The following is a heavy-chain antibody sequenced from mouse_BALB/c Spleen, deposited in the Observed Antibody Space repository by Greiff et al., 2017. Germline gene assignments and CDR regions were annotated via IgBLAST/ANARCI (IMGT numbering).Heavy chain of an antibody. J-gene: IGHJ2*01. Sequence: EVKLMESGGGLVQPGGSMKLSCVASGFTFSSYWMSWVRQSPEKGLEWVAEIRLKSDNYATHYAESVKGKFTISRDDSKSRLYLQMNSLRAEDTGIYYCTAYYRYQYYFDYWGQGTTLTVSS. CDR2: IRLKSDNYAT. D-gene: IGHD2-14*01. CDR3: TAYYRYQYYFDY. V-gene: IGHV6-6*02. CDR1: GFTFSSYW.